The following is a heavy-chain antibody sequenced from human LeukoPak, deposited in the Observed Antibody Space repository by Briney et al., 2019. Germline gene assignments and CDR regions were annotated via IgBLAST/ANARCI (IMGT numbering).Heavy chain of an antibody. D-gene: IGHD3-10*01. Sequence: SETLSLTCTVSGGSISSYYWSWIRQPAGKGLEWIGRIYTSGSTNYNPSLRSRVTMSVDTSKNQFSLKLSSVTAADTAVYYCARDPYGSGSYYIGYWGQGTLVTVSS. CDR1: GGSISSYY. V-gene: IGHV4-4*07. CDR2: IYTSGST. J-gene: IGHJ4*02. CDR3: ARDPYGSGSYYIGY.